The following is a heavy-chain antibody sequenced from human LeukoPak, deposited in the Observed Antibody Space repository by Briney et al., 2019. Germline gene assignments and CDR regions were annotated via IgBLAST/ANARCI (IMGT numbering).Heavy chain of an antibody. CDR2: ISSSSSYI. D-gene: IGHD6-13*01. CDR3: ARGEGYSSFYDY. CDR1: GFTFSSYS. Sequence: PGGSLRLSCAASGFTFSSYSMNWVRQAPGKGLEWVSSISSSSSYIYYADPVKGRFTISRDNAKNSLYLQMNSLRAEDTAVYYCARGEGYSSFYDYWGQGTLVTVSS. J-gene: IGHJ4*02. V-gene: IGHV3-21*01.